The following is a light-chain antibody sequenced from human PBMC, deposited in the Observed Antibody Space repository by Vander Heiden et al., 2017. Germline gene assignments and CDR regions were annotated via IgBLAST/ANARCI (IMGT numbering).Light chain of an antibody. CDR2: DDS. CDR1: NMGSRS. Sequence: SYVLTQPPSVSVAPGQTARITCGGNNMGSRSVHWYQQKPGQAPVLVVYDDSDRPSGTPERFSGSNSGNTATLTISRVEAGDEADYYCQVWDSSSDHPVFGGGTKLTVL. V-gene: IGLV3-21*02. J-gene: IGLJ3*02. CDR3: QVWDSSSDHPV.